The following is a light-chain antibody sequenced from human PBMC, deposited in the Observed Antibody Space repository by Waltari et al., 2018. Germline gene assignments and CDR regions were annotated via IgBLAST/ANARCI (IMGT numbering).Light chain of an antibody. Sequence: QLGVTQSPSASASLGASVQLTCILSSGHSTNAVAWHQQQPEKGPRFLMKVNSDGSHSKGDGIPDRFSGSSSGAERYLTISSLQSEDEADYYCQAWGTGIQGVFGGGTKLTVL. CDR2: VNSDGSH. CDR3: QAWGTGIQGV. CDR1: SGHSTNA. J-gene: IGLJ3*02. V-gene: IGLV4-69*01.